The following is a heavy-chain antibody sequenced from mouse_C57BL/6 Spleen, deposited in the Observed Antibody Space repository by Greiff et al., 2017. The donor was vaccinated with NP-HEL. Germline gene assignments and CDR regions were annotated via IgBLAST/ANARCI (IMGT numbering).Heavy chain of an antibody. D-gene: IGHD3-3*01. J-gene: IGHJ1*03. CDR2: IRLKSDNYAT. CDR1: GFTFSNYW. Sequence: EVKVEESGGGLVQPGGSMKLSCVASGFTFSNYWMNWVRQSPEKGLEWVAQIRLKSDNYATHYAESVKGRFTISRDDSKSSVYLQMNNLRAEDTGIYYCTGGGGRRGYFDVWGTGTTVTVSS. V-gene: IGHV6-3*01. CDR3: TGGGGRRGYFDV.